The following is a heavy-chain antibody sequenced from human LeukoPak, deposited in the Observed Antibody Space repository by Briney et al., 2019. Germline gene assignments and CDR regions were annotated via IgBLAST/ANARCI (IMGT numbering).Heavy chain of an antibody. Sequence: PGGSLRLSCAASGFTFSSYAMSWVRQAPGKGLEWVSSISDYDENTYYADSVKGRFTMSRDNSRNTLYLQMNNLRVEDTAVYYCAKRGYCSVASCSQTPYYFDYWGQGTLVTVSS. CDR2: ISDYDENT. V-gene: IGHV3-23*01. J-gene: IGHJ4*02. CDR3: AKRGYCSVASCSQTPYYFDY. D-gene: IGHD2-15*01. CDR1: GFTFSSYA.